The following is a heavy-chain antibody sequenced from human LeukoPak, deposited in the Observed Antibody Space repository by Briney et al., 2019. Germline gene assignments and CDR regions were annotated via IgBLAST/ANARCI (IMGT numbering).Heavy chain of an antibody. J-gene: IGHJ4*02. V-gene: IGHV3-33*06. CDR2: VSYDGSNK. Sequence: GGSLRLSCTASGFRFSSYGIHWVRQTPGKGLEWVALVSYDGSNKDYADSVKGRFTISRDNSKNTLYLQMNSLRAEDTAVYYCAKLVGPTTSYFDSWGQGTLVTVSS. CDR1: GFRFSSYG. CDR3: AKLVGPTTSYFDS. D-gene: IGHD1-26*01.